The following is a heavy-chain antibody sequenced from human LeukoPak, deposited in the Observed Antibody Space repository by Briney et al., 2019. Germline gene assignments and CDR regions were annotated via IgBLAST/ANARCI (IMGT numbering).Heavy chain of an antibody. J-gene: IGHJ6*04. CDR2: TYYRSKWYN. CDR3: ARGPARTYYDILTGTRDPYYYYGMDV. V-gene: IGHV6-1*01. D-gene: IGHD3-9*01. Sequence: PSQTLSLTCAISGDSVSSNSAAWNWIRQSPSRGLEWLGRTYYRSKWYNDYAVSVKSRITINPDTSKNQFSLQLNSATPEDTAVYYCARGPARTYYDILTGTRDPYYYYGMDVWGKGTTVTVSS. CDR1: GDSVSSNSAA.